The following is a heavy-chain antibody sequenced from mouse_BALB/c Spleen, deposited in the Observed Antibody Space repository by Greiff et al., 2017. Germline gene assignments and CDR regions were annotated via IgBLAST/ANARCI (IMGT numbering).Heavy chain of an antibody. CDR3: ARYRVLGRAMDY. CDR2: INPSTGYT. V-gene: IGHV1-7*01. J-gene: IGHJ4*01. D-gene: IGHD4-1*01. Sequence: QVHVKQSGAELAKPGASVKMSCKASGYTFTSYWMHWVKQRPGQGLEWIGYINPSTGYTEYNQKFKDKATLTADKSSSTAYMQLSSLTSEDSAVYYCARYRVLGRAMDYWGQGTSVTVSS. CDR1: GYTFTSYW.